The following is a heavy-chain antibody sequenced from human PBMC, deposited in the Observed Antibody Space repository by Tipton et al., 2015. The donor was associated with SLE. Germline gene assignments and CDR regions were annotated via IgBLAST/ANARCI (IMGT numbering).Heavy chain of an antibody. V-gene: IGHV3-33*01. Sequence: SLRLSCAASGFTFSSYGMHWVRQAPGKGLEWVAVIWYDGSNKYYADSVKGRFTISRDNSKNTLYLQMNSLRAEDTAVYYCARDPGPYYYYMDVWGKGTTVTVSS. CDR2: IWYDGSNK. J-gene: IGHJ6*03. CDR1: GFTFSSYG. CDR3: ARDPGPYYYYMDV. D-gene: IGHD1-1*01.